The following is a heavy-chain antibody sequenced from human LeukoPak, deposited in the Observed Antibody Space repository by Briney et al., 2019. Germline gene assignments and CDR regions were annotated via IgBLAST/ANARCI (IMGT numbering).Heavy chain of an antibody. Sequence: SETLSLTCTVSGGSISSYYWSWIRQPAGKGLEWIGRIYSSGSTNYNPSLKSRVTMSVDTSKNQFFLKLTSVTAEDTAVYYCARDPGLRQFFDYWGQGTLVTVSS. V-gene: IGHV4-4*07. J-gene: IGHJ4*02. CDR1: GGSISSYY. CDR3: ARDPGLRQFFDY. D-gene: IGHD5-24*01. CDR2: IYSSGST.